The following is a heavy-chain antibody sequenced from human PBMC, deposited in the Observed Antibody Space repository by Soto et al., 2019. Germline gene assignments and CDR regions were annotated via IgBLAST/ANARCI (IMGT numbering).Heavy chain of an antibody. CDR3: ATRITVFGLLIHPFDP. CDR2: INHTGGT. D-gene: IGHD3-3*01. Sequence: SETLSLTCAVYGGSVNGYYWNWIRQPPGRGLEWIGEINHTGGTHYNPSLKSRVTMSVDTSKNQFSLRLSSVTAADTAIYYCATRITVFGLLIHPFDPWGQGTQVTVSS. J-gene: IGHJ5*02. V-gene: IGHV4-34*01. CDR1: GGSVNGYY.